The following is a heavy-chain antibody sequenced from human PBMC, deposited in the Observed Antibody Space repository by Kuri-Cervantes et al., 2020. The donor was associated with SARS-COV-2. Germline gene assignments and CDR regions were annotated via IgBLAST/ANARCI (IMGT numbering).Heavy chain of an antibody. CDR3: ARDPNANHNNWFDP. CDR2: INHSGST. CDR1: GGSFSDYS. J-gene: IGHJ5*02. V-gene: IGHV4-34*01. D-gene: IGHD4/OR15-4a*01. Sequence: GSLRLSCAVYGGSFSDYSWSWIRQPPGKGLEWIGEINHSGSTNYSPSLKSRVTISVDTSKNQFSLKLSSVTAADTAVYYCARDPNANHNNWFDPWGQGTLVTVSS.